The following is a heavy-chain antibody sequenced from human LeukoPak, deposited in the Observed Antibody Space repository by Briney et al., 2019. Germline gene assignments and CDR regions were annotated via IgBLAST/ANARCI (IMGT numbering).Heavy chain of an antibody. D-gene: IGHD5-12*01. CDR2: FDPEDGET. J-gene: IGHJ4*02. CDR1: GYTLTELS. Sequence: ASVKVSCKVSGYTLTELSMHWVRQAPGKGLEWMGGFDPEDGETIYAQKFQGRVTMTEDTSTDTAYMELSSLRSEDTAVYYCATTPRSPWGYSGYAFDYWGQGTLVTVSS. V-gene: IGHV1-24*01. CDR3: ATTPRSPWGYSGYAFDY.